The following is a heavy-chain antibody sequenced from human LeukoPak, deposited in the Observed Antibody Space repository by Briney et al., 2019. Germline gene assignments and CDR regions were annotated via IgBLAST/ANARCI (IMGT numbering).Heavy chain of an antibody. Sequence: KASETLSLTCTASGGSISSGRYYWRWVRQTAGKGLEWIVRIYTSGSTNYNPSLKSPVTISVDTSKNQFSLKLSSVTAADTAVYYCARDIAAAGTGDYWGQGTLVTVSS. CDR2: IYTSGST. D-gene: IGHD6-13*01. CDR1: GGSISSGRYY. V-gene: IGHV4-61*02. CDR3: ARDIAAAGTGDY. J-gene: IGHJ4*02.